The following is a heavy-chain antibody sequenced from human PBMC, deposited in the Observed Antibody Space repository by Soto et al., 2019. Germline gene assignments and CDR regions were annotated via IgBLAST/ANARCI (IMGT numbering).Heavy chain of an antibody. Sequence: GASVKVSCKASGYTFTSYAMHWVRQAPGQRLEWMGWINAGNGNTKYSQKFQGRVTITRDTSASTAYMELSSLRSEDTAVYYCARGLQAVADKYNWFDPWGQGTLVTVSS. J-gene: IGHJ5*02. CDR1: GYTFTSYA. CDR3: ARGLQAVADKYNWFDP. D-gene: IGHD6-19*01. V-gene: IGHV1-3*01. CDR2: INAGNGNT.